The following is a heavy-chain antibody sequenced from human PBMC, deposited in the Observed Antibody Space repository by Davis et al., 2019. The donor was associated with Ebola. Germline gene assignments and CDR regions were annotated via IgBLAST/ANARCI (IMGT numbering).Heavy chain of an antibody. CDR3: ARGRGSGWYIDY. J-gene: IGHJ4*02. D-gene: IGHD6-19*01. V-gene: IGHV3-30*02. CDR2: IRYDGSNK. CDR1: RFTFSSYG. Sequence: GGSLRLSCAASRFTFSSYGMHWVRQAPGKGLEWVAFIRYDGSNKYYADSVKGRFTISRDNSKNTLYLQMNSLRAEDTAVYYCARGRGSGWYIDYWGQGTLVTVSS.